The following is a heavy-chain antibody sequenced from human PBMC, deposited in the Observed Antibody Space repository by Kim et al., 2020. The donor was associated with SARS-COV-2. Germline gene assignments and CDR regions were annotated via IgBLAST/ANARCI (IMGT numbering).Heavy chain of an antibody. D-gene: IGHD3-16*01. Sequence: STSYESSVKGRVAISRDNAKNTLYLQMNSLRAEDTAVYYCARGGSGSLDYWGQGTLVTVSS. J-gene: IGHJ4*02. CDR3: ARGGSGSLDY. V-gene: IGHV3-74*01. CDR2: ST.